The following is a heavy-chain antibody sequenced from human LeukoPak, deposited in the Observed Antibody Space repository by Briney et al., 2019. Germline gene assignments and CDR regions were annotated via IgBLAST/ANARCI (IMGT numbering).Heavy chain of an antibody. J-gene: IGHJ4*02. CDR1: GFILSRYW. CDR2: INNDGSII. D-gene: IGHD3-10*01. V-gene: IGHV3-74*01. CDR3: ASGPSVLGPIDN. Sequence: GGSLRLSCAASGFILSRYWMDWVRQAPGKELVWVSRINNDGSIINTADSVKGRFTISRDNAKDMLYLQMDSLRAEDTAIYYCASGPSVLGPIDNWGQGTLVAVSS.